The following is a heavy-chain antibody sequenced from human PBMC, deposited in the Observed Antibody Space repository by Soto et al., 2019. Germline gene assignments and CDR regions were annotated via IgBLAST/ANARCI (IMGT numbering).Heavy chain of an antibody. D-gene: IGHD3-9*01. V-gene: IGHV2-5*02. J-gene: IGHJ4*02. CDR1: GFSRSTSGVG. Sequence: SGPTLVNPTQTLTLTCTFSGFSRSTSGVGVAWIRQPPGKALEWLALLYWDDGKRYSPSLKTRQNITKDTSKNQVVLTLTNVDHVDTATYFCEHNTAYDISTGYYPFDYWGQGSLVTVSS. CDR3: EHNTAYDISTGYYPFDY. CDR2: LYWDDGK.